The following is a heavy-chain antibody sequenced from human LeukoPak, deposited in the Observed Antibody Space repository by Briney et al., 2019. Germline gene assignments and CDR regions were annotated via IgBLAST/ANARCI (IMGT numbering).Heavy chain of an antibody. V-gene: IGHV3-23*01. CDR1: GFTFTNYA. CDR3: TKVRLSNLYYYYGMDV. J-gene: IGHJ6*02. CDR2: ISSSGGTT. Sequence: GGSLRLSCAASGFTFTNYAMNWVRQAPGKGLEWLSAISSSGGTTCYADSVKGRFTISRDNSRNTLYLQMNSLRVADTAVYFCTKVRLSNLYYYYGMDVWAKGQWSPSL. D-gene: IGHD2-21*02.